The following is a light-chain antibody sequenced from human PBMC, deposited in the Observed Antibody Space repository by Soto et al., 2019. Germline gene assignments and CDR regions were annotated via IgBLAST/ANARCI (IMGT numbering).Light chain of an antibody. CDR2: GNS. CDR3: QSYDSSLSGWKV. J-gene: IGLJ2*01. Sequence: PSVSGAPGQRVTISCTGSSSNIGAGYDVHWYQQLPGTAPKLLIYGNSNRPSGVPDRFSGSKSGTSASLAITGLQAEDEADYYCQSYDSSLSGWKVFGGGTKLTVL. CDR1: SSNIGAGYD. V-gene: IGLV1-40*01.